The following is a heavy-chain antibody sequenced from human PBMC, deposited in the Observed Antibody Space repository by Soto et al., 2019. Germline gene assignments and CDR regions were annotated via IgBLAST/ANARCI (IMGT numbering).Heavy chain of an antibody. D-gene: IGHD2-2*01. J-gene: IGHJ4*02. CDR1: DGSISSSSYY. Sequence: QLQLQESGPGMVKPSETLSLTCTVSDGSISSSSYYWGWIRQPPGKGLEWIGSIYYSGSTYYNPSLKSRVTISVDTSKNQFSLKLSSVTAADTALYYCARCVVVPAAMVFDYWGQGTLVTVSS. CDR2: IYYSGST. V-gene: IGHV4-39*01. CDR3: ARCVVVPAAMVFDY.